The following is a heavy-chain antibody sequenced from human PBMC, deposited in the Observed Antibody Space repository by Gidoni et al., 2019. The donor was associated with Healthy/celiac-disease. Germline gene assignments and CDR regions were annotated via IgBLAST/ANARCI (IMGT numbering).Heavy chain of an antibody. CDR3: AREGSSWYYFDY. J-gene: IGHJ4*02. D-gene: IGHD6-13*01. CDR2: ISSSSSYI. V-gene: IGHV3-21*01. Sequence: EVQLVESGGGLVKPGGSLRLSWAASGFTFSSYSMNWVRQAPGKGLEWVSSISSSSSYIYYADSVKGRFTISRDNAKNSLYLQMNSLRAEDTAVYYCAREGSSWYYFDYWGQGTLVTVSS. CDR1: GFTFSSYS.